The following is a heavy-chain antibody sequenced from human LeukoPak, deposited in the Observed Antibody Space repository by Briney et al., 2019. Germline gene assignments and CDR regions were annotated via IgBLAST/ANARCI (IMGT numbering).Heavy chain of an antibody. CDR3: ARGIRGAAAADDPFDI. Sequence: ASVKVSCKASGYTFATCDINWVRQATGQGLEWMGWMNPNNGNTGYAQKFQGRVTMTRDTSINTAYMELSSLMSGDTAVYYCARGIRGAAAADDPFDIWGPGTLVTVSS. J-gene: IGHJ3*02. D-gene: IGHD3-10*01. CDR1: GYTFATCD. V-gene: IGHV1-8*01. CDR2: MNPNNGNT.